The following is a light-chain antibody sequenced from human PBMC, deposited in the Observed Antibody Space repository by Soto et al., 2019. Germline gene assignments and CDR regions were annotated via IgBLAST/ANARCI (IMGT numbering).Light chain of an antibody. V-gene: IGKV1-27*01. Sequence: DIQMTQSPSSLSASVGDRVTITCRASQGIGNNLAWYQQKPGKVPKVLIYTASTLHSGVPSRFSGSGSGTDFTLTINSLLPEDVATYFCQKYDSVPWSFGQGTRVEI. J-gene: IGKJ1*01. CDR3: QKYDSVPWS. CDR2: TAS. CDR1: QGIGNN.